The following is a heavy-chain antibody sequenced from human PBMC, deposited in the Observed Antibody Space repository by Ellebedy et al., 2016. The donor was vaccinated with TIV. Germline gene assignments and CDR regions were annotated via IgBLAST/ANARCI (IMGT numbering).Heavy chain of an antibody. CDR2: IYYSGST. V-gene: IGHV4-39*01. D-gene: IGHD5-12*01. Sequence: SETLSLXXTVSGGSIGSSYYYWGWIRQPPGKGLEWIGSIYYSGSTYYNPSLKSRVSMSVGTSQKQFSLKLSSVTAADTAVYYCAKTYRGYEDFDNWGQGTLVTVSS. J-gene: IGHJ4*02. CDR1: GGSIGSSYYY. CDR3: AKTYRGYEDFDN.